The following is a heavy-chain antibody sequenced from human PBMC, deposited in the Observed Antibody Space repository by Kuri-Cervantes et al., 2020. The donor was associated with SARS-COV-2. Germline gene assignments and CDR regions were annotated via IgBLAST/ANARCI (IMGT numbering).Heavy chain of an antibody. CDR3: ARGPSRGVRWSGYPNYFDY. CDR1: SGSIRSCSYD. V-gene: IGHV4-39*07. D-gene: IGHD3-3*01. J-gene: IGHJ4*02. CDR2: IYYSGST. Sequence: SDTLSLTCTASSGSIRSCSYDWGWIRQPPGKGLEWIGSIYYSGSTYYNPSLKSRVTISVDTSKNQFSLKLSSVTAADTAVYYCARGPSRGVRWSGYPNYFDYLGQGTLVTVSS.